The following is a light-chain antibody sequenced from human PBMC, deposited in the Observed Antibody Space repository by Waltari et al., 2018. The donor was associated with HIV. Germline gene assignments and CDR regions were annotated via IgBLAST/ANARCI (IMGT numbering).Light chain of an antibody. J-gene: IGKJ5*01. V-gene: IGKV3-11*01. CDR2: GAS. CDR1: QSVRSY. CDR3: HQRSSWPLT. Sequence: EIVLTQSPATLSLSPGERATLSGRASQSVRSYLAWYQQKPGQAPRLLIYGASSRATGIPARFSGSGSGTDFTLTISSLEPGDFGVYYCHQRSSWPLTFGQGTRLEIK.